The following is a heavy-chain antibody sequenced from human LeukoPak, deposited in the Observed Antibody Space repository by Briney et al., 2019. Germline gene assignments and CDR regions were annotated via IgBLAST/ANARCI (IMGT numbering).Heavy chain of an antibody. CDR3: ARDPPYGSGSRPFDY. J-gene: IGHJ4*02. Sequence: GGSLRLSCAASGFTFSSYSMNWVRRAPGKGLEWVSSISSSSSYIYYADSVEGRFTISRDNAKNSLYLQMNSLRAEDTAVYYCARDPPYGSGSRPFDYWGQGTLVTVSS. CDR1: GFTFSSYS. CDR2: ISSSSSYI. V-gene: IGHV3-21*01. D-gene: IGHD3-10*01.